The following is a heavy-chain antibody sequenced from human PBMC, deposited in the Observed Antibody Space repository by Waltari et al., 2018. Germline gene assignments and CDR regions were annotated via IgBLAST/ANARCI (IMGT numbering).Heavy chain of an antibody. CDR2: ISSDGRNY. CDR1: GFTLSSYG. Sequence: QVQLVESGGGVVQPGRSLRLSCLASGFTLSSYGMHWVRPTPGQGLEWVAVISSDGRNYYYADSVKGRFTISRDNSENTLFLQMSSLRPEDTALYYCARAERHYYFGSGSYLAYWGQGALVTVSS. D-gene: IGHD3-10*01. CDR3: ARAERHYYFGSGSYLAY. V-gene: IGHV3-30*03. J-gene: IGHJ4*02.